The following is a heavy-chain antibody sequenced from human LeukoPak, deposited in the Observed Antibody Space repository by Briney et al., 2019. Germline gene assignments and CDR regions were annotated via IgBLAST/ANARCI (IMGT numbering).Heavy chain of an antibody. J-gene: IGHJ4*02. CDR3: ASEGVGYSSSWYAFHY. Sequence: PSETLSLTCAVYGGSFSGYYWSWIRQAPGKGLEWVSAISGSGGSTYYADSVKGRFTISRDNSKNTLYLQMNSLRAEDTAVYYCASEGVGYSSSWYAFHYWGQGTLVTVSS. CDR2: ISGSGGST. D-gene: IGHD6-13*01. CDR1: GGSFSGYY. V-gene: IGHV3-23*01.